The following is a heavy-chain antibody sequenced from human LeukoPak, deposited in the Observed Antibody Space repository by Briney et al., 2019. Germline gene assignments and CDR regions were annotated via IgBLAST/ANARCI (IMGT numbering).Heavy chain of an antibody. V-gene: IGHV1-18*04. D-gene: IGHD1-26*01. J-gene: IGHJ4*02. CDR1: GYTFTGYY. CDR2: ISAYNGNT. CDR3: ARGFLGGSYDY. Sequence: ASVKVSCKASGYTFTGYYMHWVRQAPGQGLEWMGWISAYNGNTNYAQKLQGRVTMTTDTSTSTAYMELRSLRSDDTAVYYCARGFLGGSYDYWGQGTLVTVSS.